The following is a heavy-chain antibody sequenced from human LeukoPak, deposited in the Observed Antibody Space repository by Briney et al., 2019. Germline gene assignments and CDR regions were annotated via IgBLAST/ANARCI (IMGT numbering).Heavy chain of an antibody. CDR3: VTGPGGYYFDY. J-gene: IGHJ4*02. Sequence: SETLSLTCSVYGGSFGGYYWSWIRQSPEKGLEWIAEINQSGNTNYNPSLKSRVTISVDTPKNQFSLKVTSVVAADTAVYYCVTGPGGYYFDYWGQGTLVTVSS. CDR1: GGSFGGYY. CDR2: INQSGNT. D-gene: IGHD3-3*01. V-gene: IGHV4-34*01.